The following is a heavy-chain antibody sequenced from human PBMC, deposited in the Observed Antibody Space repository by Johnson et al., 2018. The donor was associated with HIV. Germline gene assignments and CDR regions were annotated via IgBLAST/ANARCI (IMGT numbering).Heavy chain of an antibody. D-gene: IGHD3-16*02. CDR3: AKDRSRNYLYDAFDI. V-gene: IGHV3-20*04. CDR1: GFTFDEYG. J-gene: IGHJ3*02. Sequence: QLVESGGGVVRPGGSLRLSCAVSGFTFDEYGMSWVRQPPGKGLEWVSGINWNGGSTGYADSVKGRFTISRDNAKNSLYLQMNSLRVEDTAVYYCAKDRSRNYLYDAFDIWGQGTMVTVSS. CDR2: INWNGGST.